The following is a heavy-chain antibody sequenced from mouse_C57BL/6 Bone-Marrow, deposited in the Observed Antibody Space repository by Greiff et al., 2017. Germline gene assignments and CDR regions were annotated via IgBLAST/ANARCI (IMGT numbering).Heavy chain of an antibody. D-gene: IGHD2-5*01. Sequence: QVQLKQSGAELVRPGASVKLSCKASGYTFTDYYINWVKPRPGPGLEWIARISPGSGHTYSNAQFKGKATLTADKASSTAYMQLSSLTSADSAVYYCASEGSNPFAYWGQGTLVTVSA. CDR3: ASEGSNPFAY. CDR1: GYTFTDYY. J-gene: IGHJ3*01. CDR2: ISPGSGHT. V-gene: IGHV1-76*01.